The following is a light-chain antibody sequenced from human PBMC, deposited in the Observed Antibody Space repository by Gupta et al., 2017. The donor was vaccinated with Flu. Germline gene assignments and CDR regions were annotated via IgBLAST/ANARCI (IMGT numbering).Light chain of an antibody. J-gene: IGLJ2*01. CDR1: NIESKS. CDR3: QMSDGGSDHPVV. V-gene: IGLV3-21*02. CDR2: ADS. Sequence: SYVLTQPPSVSVAPGQAARITCGGNNIESKSVHWYQQKPGQAPVLVVYADSDRPSGIPDRFSCDTAWNTATPITSGGEDGDDADYYWQMSDGGSDHPVVFGGGTKLTVL.